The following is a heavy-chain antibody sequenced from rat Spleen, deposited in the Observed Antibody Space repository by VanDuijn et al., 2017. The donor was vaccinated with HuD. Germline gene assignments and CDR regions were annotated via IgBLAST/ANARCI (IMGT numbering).Heavy chain of an antibody. CDR2: ISSDGGRN. V-gene: IGHV5-29*01. CDR1: GFTFSDYY. CDR3: ARHSYGSYGWFAY. D-gene: IGHD1-3*01. Sequence: EVQLVESDGGLVQPGRSLKLSCAASGFTFSDYYMAWVRQAPTKGLEWVATISSDGGRNFYRDSVKGRFTVSRDNAKRTLFLQMDSLRSDDTATYYGARHSYGSYGWFAYWGQGTLVTVSS. J-gene: IGHJ3*01.